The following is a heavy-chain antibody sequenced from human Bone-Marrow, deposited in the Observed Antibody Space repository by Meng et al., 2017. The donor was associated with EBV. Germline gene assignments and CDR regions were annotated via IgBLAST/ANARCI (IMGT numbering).Heavy chain of an antibody. J-gene: IGHJ4*02. CDR1: GGTFSSYA. D-gene: IGHD3-22*01. CDR3: ARQEDYYDSSGYPFDY. Sequence: QVQLVQSGAEVKKPGSSVKASCKASGGTFSSYAISWVRQAPGQGLEWMGGIIPIFGTANYAQKFQGRVTITADESTSTAYMELSSLRSEDTAVYYCARQEDYYDSSGYPFDYWGQGTLVTVSS. V-gene: IGHV1-69*01. CDR2: IIPIFGTA.